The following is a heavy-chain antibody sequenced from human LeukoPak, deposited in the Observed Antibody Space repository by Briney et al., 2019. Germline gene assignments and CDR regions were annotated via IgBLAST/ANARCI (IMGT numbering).Heavy chain of an antibody. CDR2: IDHSGTT. CDR1: GYSIISGYY. J-gene: IGHJ3*02. V-gene: IGHV4-38-2*01. CDR3: ARRSYCSGGDCYSIDAFDI. Sequence: SETLSLTCAVSGYSIISGYYWGWIRQPPGKGLEWIGSIDHSGTTCYNPSLKSRVTISVDTSKNQFSLKLTSVTAADTAVFYCARRSYCSGGDCYSIDAFDIWGQGTMVTVSS. D-gene: IGHD2-15*01.